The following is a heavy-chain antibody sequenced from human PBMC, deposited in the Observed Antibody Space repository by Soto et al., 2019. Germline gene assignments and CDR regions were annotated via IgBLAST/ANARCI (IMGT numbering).Heavy chain of an antibody. V-gene: IGHV5-51*01. CDR1: GYSFTSYW. Sequence: GESLKISCKGSGYSFTSYWIGWVRQMPGKGLEWMGIIYPGDSDTRYSPSFQGQVTISADKSISTAYLQWSSLKASDTAMYYCARQVVVAATRHYYYMDVWGKGTTVTVSS. D-gene: IGHD2-15*01. J-gene: IGHJ6*03. CDR2: IYPGDSDT. CDR3: ARQVVVAATRHYYYMDV.